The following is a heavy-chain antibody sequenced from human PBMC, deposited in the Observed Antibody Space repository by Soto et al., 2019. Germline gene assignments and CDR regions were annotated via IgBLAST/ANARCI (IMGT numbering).Heavy chain of an antibody. CDR1: GGSISSSSYY. CDR2: IYYSGST. Sequence: SETLSLTCTVSGGSISSSSYYWGWIRQPPGKGLEWIGSIYYSGSTYYNPSLKSRVTISVDTSKNQFSLKLSSVTAADTAVYYCARTPESLAAAGFFDYWGQGTLVTVSS. J-gene: IGHJ4*02. CDR3: ARTPESLAAAGFFDY. V-gene: IGHV4-39*01. D-gene: IGHD6-13*01.